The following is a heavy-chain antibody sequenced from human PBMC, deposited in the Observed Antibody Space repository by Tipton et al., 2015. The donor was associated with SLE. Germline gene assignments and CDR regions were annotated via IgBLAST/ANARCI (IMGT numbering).Heavy chain of an antibody. Sequence: SLRLSCAASGFTFSSYSTNWVRQAPGKGLEWVSSISSSSSYIYYADSVKGRFTISRDNAKNSLYLQMNSLRAEDTAVYYCARDPPQLLGGGDYWGQGTLVTVSS. CDR1: GFTFSSYS. D-gene: IGHD5-24*01. J-gene: IGHJ4*02. CDR3: ARDPPQLLGGGDY. CDR2: ISSSSSYI. V-gene: IGHV3-21*01.